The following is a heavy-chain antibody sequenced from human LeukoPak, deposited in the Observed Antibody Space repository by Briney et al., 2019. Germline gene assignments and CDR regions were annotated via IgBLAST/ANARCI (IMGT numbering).Heavy chain of an antibody. Sequence: GGSLRLSCAASGFTFSNYGIHWVRQAPGKGLERVAYILYDGSKTYYADSVKGRFTISRDNSKSTLYLQMNSLRAEDTAVYYCAKERYGGTPYFDYWGQGTLVTVSS. J-gene: IGHJ4*02. V-gene: IGHV3-30*02. CDR2: ILYDGSKT. CDR3: AKERYGGTPYFDY. D-gene: IGHD4-23*01. CDR1: GFTFSNYG.